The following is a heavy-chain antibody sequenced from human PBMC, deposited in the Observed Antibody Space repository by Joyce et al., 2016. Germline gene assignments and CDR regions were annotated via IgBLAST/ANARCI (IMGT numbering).Heavy chain of an antibody. Sequence: EVQLVQSGAEVKKRGESLRISCFASGYTFSNYWIAWVRQLPGEGLEWLGRIDPRDSYTNYSPSFQGHVTISIDKSLTTANLQWSSLKASDTAMYYCARRGYSDFDYYFDFWGQGTLVTVSS. V-gene: IGHV5-10-1*03. J-gene: IGHJ4*02. D-gene: IGHD5-12*01. CDR2: IDPRDSYT. CDR1: GYTFSNYW. CDR3: ARRGYSDFDYYFDF.